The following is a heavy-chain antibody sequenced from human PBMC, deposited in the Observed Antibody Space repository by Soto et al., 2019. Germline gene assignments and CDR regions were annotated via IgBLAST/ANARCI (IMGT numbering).Heavy chain of an antibody. CDR1: GYTFTSYY. CDR2: INPSGGST. J-gene: IGHJ4*02. D-gene: IGHD4-17*01. Sequence: GASVKVSCKASGYTFTSYYMHWVRQAPGQGLEWMGIINPSGGSTSYAQKFQGRVTMTRDTSTSTVYMELSSLRSEDTAVYYGALFYGDYDHGAFDYGGEGPRAPVS. V-gene: IGHV1-46*01. CDR3: ALFYGDYDHGAFDY.